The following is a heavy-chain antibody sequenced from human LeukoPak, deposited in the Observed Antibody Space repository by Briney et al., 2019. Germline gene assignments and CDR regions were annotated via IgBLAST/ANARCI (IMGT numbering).Heavy chain of an antibody. CDR2: ISYDGSNK. CDR3: AKPVYYGSGSYRHPFDY. CDR1: GFTFSSYG. Sequence: GGSLRLSCAASGFTFSSYGMHWVRQAPGKGLEWVAVISYDGSNKYYADSVKGRFTISRDNSKNTLCLQMNSLRAEDTAVYYCAKPVYYGSGSYRHPFDYWGQGTLVTVSS. D-gene: IGHD3-10*01. V-gene: IGHV3-30*18. J-gene: IGHJ4*02.